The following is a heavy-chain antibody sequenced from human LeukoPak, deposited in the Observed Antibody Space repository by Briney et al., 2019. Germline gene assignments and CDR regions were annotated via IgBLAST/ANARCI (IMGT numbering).Heavy chain of an antibody. V-gene: IGHV3-21*01. CDR1: GFTFSSYS. Sequence: GGSLRLSCAASGFTFSSYSMNWVRQAPGKRLEWVSSISGSSSYIYYADSVKGRFTISRDNAKNSLYLQMNSLRAEDTAVYYCARDRGGSYSAIDYWGQGTLVTVSS. CDR2: ISGSSSYI. D-gene: IGHD2-15*01. J-gene: IGHJ4*02. CDR3: ARDRGGSYSAIDY.